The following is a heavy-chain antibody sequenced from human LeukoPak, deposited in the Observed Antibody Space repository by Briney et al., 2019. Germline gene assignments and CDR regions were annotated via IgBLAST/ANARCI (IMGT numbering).Heavy chain of an antibody. J-gene: IGHJ4*02. V-gene: IGHV3-23*01. Sequence: GGSLRLSCAASGFTFTIYAMSWVRQSPGKGLEWVSSISDSGDRTYYADSVKGRFTISRDNSRNTLYLQVNSQRAEDTAVYYCAKSGSVPPDYWGQGTLVTVSS. D-gene: IGHD2-2*01. CDR1: GFTFTIYA. CDR3: AKSGSVPPDY. CDR2: ISDSGDRT.